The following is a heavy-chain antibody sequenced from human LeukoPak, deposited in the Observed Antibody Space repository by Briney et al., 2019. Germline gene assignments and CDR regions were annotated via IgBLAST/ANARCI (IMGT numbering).Heavy chain of an antibody. Sequence: SETLSLTCTVSGGSISSSSYYRGWIRQPPGKGLEWIGSIYYSGSTYYNPSLKSRVTISVDKSKNQFSLKLSSVTAADTAVYYCASMAAGGGYFDYWGQGTLVTVSS. V-gene: IGHV4-39*07. CDR1: GGSISSSSYY. CDR2: IYYSGST. CDR3: ASMAAGGGYFDY. D-gene: IGHD4-23*01. J-gene: IGHJ4*02.